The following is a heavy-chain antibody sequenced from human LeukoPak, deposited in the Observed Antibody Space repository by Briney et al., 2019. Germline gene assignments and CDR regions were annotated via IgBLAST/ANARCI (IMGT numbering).Heavy chain of an antibody. CDR3: ARDGVRGVTDYYYYYMDV. D-gene: IGHD3-10*01. CDR1: GFTVSSNY. CDR2: IYSGGST. V-gene: IGHV3-53*05. Sequence: PVGSLRLSCAASGFTVSSNYKSWVRQAPGKGLEWFSVIYSGGSTYYADSVKGRFTISRDNSKNTLYLQMNSLRAEDTAVYYCARDGVRGVTDYYYYYMDVWGKGTTVTVSS. J-gene: IGHJ6*03.